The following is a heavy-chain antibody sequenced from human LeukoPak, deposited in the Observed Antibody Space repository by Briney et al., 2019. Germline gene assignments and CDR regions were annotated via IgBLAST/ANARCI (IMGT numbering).Heavy chain of an antibody. CDR3: AREGTVAGVDY. CDR1: GFTFSDYY. J-gene: IGHJ4*02. V-gene: IGHV3-11*04. D-gene: IGHD6-19*01. Sequence: GGSLRLSCAVSGFTFSDYYMKWTRQAPGKGLEWVSYISSSSSTIYYADSVKGRFTISRDNAKNSLYLQMNSLRAEDTAVYYCAREGTVAGVDYWGQGTLVTVSS. CDR2: ISSSSSTI.